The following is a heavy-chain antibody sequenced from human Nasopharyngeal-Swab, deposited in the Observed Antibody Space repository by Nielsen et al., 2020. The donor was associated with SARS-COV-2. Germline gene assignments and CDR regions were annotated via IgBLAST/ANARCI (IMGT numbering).Heavy chain of an antibody. CDR3: AKARSDYGERIDY. CDR2: ISYDGSNK. V-gene: IGHV3-30*18. D-gene: IGHD4-17*01. J-gene: IGHJ4*02. Sequence: WIRQPPGKGLEWVAVISYDGSNKYYADSVKGRLTISRDNSKNTLYLQMNSLRAEDTAVYYCAKARSDYGERIDYWGQGTLVTVSS.